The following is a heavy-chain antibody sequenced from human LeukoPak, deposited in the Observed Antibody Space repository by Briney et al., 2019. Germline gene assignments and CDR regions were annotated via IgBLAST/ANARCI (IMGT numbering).Heavy chain of an antibody. J-gene: IGHJ4*02. CDR1: GGSFSGYY. CDR3: ASLRIFSGMIGYYFDY. D-gene: IGHD3-10*02. V-gene: IGHV4-34*01. Sequence: SETLSLTCAVYGGSFSGYYWSWIRQPPGKGLEWIGEINHSGSTNYNPSLKSRVTISVDTSKNQFSLKLSSVTAAGTAVNYCASLRIFSGMIGYYFDYWGQGTLVTVSS. CDR2: INHSGST.